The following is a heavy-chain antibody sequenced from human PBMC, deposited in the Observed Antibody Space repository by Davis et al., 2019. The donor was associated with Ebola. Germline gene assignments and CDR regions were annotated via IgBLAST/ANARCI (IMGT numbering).Heavy chain of an antibody. D-gene: IGHD1-26*01. V-gene: IGHV3-21*01. CDR1: GFTFSTYT. J-gene: IGHJ4*02. CDR3: ASRTELRY. CDR2: ISISSAFI. Sequence: GESLKISCAASGFTFSTYTMTWVRQAPGKGLEWVSSISISSAFIYYADSVKGRFTVSRDNSKNTLYLQMNSLRAEDTAVYYCASRTELRYWGQGTLVTVSS.